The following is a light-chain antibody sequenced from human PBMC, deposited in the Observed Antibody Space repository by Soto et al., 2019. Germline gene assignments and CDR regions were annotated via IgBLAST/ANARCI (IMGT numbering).Light chain of an antibody. CDR3: QQYSISQNT. Sequence: ETVMTQSPGTLSLSPGERATLSCRASQSVSSGYLAWYQQKPGQAPRLLIFGASNRATGIPDRFTGSGSGTDFTLTISRLVPEDFAVYYCQQYSISQNTFGQGTKLEIK. J-gene: IGKJ2*01. V-gene: IGKV3-20*01. CDR2: GAS. CDR1: QSVSSGY.